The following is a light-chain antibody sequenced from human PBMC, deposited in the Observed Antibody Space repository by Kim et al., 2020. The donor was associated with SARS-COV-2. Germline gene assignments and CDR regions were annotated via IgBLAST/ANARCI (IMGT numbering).Light chain of an antibody. CDR3: QQLNSYPLT. V-gene: IGKV1-9*01. J-gene: IGKJ4*01. CDR2: AAS. Sequence: DIQLTQSPSFRSASVGDRVTITCRASQGVSTYLAWYQQKPGKVPKLLIYAASTLQSGVPPRFSGSGSGTEFTLTISSLQPEDFSTYYCQQLNSYPLTFGGGTKVDIK. CDR1: QGVSTY.